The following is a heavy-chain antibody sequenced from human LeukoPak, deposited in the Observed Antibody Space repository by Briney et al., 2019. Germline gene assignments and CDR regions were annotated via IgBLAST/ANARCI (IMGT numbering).Heavy chain of an antibody. D-gene: IGHD4-17*01. CDR3: ARDLVTVTKGFDI. J-gene: IGHJ3*02. CDR2: ISYIGST. Sequence: ASETLSLTCAVSADSFSSHCWTWIRQSPGKGLEWIGYISYIGSTNYNPSLKSRVTISIDTSKNQFSLKLRSVTAADTAVYYCARDLVTVTKGFDIWGQGTMVSVSS. CDR1: ADSFSSHC. V-gene: IGHV4-59*11.